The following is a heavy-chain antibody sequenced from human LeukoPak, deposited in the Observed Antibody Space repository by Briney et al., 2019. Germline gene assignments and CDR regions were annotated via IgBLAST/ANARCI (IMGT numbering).Heavy chain of an antibody. J-gene: IGHJ3*02. D-gene: IGHD2-15*01. CDR1: GFTFSSYE. CDR2: ISSSGSTI. CDR3: ARALRLGYCSGGSCYSDAFDI. V-gene: IGHV3-48*03. Sequence: PGGSLRLSCAASGFTFSSYEMNWVRQAPGKGLEWVSYISSSGSTIYYADSVKGRFTVSRDNAKNSLYLQMNSLRAEDTAVYYCARALRLGYCSGGSCYSDAFDIWGQGTMVTVSS.